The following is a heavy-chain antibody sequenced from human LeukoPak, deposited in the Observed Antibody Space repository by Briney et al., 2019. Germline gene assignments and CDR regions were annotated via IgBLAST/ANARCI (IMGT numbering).Heavy chain of an antibody. CDR3: VKSGADYGDDFGFFDY. J-gene: IGHJ4*02. CDR2: ISNNGDST. Sequence: GGSLRLSCSASAFTSSSYAMHWVRQAPGKGLEFVSGISNNGDSTYYGDSEKGRFTISRDNSKNRLYLQMISLRAEDTAMYYCVKSGADYGDDFGFFDYWGQGTLVTVSS. V-gene: IGHV3-64D*09. D-gene: IGHD4-17*01. CDR1: AFTSSSYA.